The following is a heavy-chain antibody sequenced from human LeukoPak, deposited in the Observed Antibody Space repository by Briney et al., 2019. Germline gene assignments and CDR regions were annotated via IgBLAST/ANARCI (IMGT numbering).Heavy chain of an antibody. V-gene: IGHV3-23*01. J-gene: IGHJ4*02. CDR1: GFTFSSYA. D-gene: IGHD6-19*01. Sequence: GGSLRLSCAASGFTFSSYAMSWVRQAPGKGLEWVSAISGGGGSTYYADSVKGRFTISRDNSKNTLYLQMNSLRAEDTAVYYCAKDGGSSDWPRYYDYWGQGTLVTVSS. CDR3: AKDGGSSDWPRYYDY. CDR2: ISGGGGST.